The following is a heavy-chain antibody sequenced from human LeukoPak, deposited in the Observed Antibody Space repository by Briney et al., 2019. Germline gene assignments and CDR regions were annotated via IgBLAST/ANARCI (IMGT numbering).Heavy chain of an antibody. D-gene: IGHD4/OR15-4a*01. J-gene: IGHJ4*02. V-gene: IGHV3-7*01. CDR1: GFTFSSYW. CDR3: ARDTLGEGEDANYAVYYFDY. CDR2: IKQDGSEK. Sequence: GGSLRLSCAASGFTFSSYWMSWVRQAPGKGLEWVANIKQDGSEKYYVDSVKGRFTISRDNGKNSLDLQMDSLRADDTAVYYCARDTLGEGEDANYAVYYFDYWGQGTVVTVSS.